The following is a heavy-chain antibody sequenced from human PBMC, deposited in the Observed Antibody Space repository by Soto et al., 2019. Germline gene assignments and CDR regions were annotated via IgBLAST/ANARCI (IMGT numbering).Heavy chain of an antibody. CDR1: GGTFSTHA. D-gene: IGHD2-15*01. Sequence: SVKVSCKASGGTFSTHAIIWVRQAPGHGLEWMGGIIPISGTTYYTQKFKGRVTITADEPTSTAFMELSSLKSEDTAVFYCARGYCSGGNCYSGMDVWGQGTMVTVSS. CDR3: ARGYCSGGNCYSGMDV. V-gene: IGHV1-69*13. CDR2: IIPISGTT. J-gene: IGHJ6*02.